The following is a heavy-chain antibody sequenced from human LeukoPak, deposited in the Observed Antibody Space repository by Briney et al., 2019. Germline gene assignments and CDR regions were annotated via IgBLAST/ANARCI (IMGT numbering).Heavy chain of an antibody. CDR2: INPSGGST. Sequence: ASVTVSCKASVYTFTSYYMHWVRQAPGQGLEWMGIINPSGGSTSYAQKFQGRVTMNRDTSTSTVYMELSSLRSEDAAVYYCAAAIAVAGATSPLVYWGQGTLVTVSS. CDR1: VYTFTSYY. D-gene: IGHD6-19*01. CDR3: AAAIAVAGATSPLVY. V-gene: IGHV1-46*01. J-gene: IGHJ4*02.